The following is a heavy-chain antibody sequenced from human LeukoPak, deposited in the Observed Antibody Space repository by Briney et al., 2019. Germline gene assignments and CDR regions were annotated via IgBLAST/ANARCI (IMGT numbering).Heavy chain of an antibody. CDR2: INPSGGST. CDR3: ARVHYYDSSGYRNDAFDI. V-gene: IGHV1-46*01. CDR1: GYTFTSYY. J-gene: IGHJ3*02. Sequence: ASVTLSCTASGYTFTSYYMSWGRQAPGQGIERMGIINPSGGSTSYAQKFQGRVTMTRDTSTCTVYMELRSLRSEDTAVYYCARVHYYDSSGYRNDAFDIWGQGTMVTVSS. D-gene: IGHD3-22*01.